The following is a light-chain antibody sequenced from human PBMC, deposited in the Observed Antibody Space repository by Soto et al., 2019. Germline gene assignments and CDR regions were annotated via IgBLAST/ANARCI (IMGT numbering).Light chain of an antibody. J-gene: IGKJ1*01. Sequence: IQLTQSPSSLSASVGDRVTITCRASQAISSYLAWYQQKPGRAPNLLIYGASTLQSGVPSRFSGSGSGTDFTLTISSLQPEDFATYYCQQLNSYPRTFGQGTKVEIK. CDR3: QQLNSYPRT. CDR1: QAISSY. CDR2: GAS. V-gene: IGKV1-9*01.